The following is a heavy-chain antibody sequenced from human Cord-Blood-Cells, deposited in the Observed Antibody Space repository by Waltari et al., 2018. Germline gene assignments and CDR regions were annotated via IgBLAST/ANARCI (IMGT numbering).Heavy chain of an antibody. Sequence: QVQLQESGPGLVKPSPTLSLTCTVSGGPISSGDYYWTWVRQPPGKGLEWIGYIYYSGSTYYNPSLKSRVTISVDTSKNQFSLKLSSVTAADTAVYYCARPSNWGSWYFDLWGRGTLVTVSS. CDR1: GGPISSGDYY. J-gene: IGHJ2*01. D-gene: IGHD7-27*01. CDR2: IYYSGST. CDR3: ARPSNWGSWYFDL. V-gene: IGHV4-30-4*08.